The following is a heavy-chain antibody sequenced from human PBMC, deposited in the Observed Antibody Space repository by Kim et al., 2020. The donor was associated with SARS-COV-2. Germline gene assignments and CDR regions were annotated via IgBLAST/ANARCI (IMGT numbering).Heavy chain of an antibody. CDR3: ARGRSWIQLWLFGY. D-gene: IGHD5-18*01. Sequence: NPSLKSRVTISVDTSKNQFSLKLSSVTAADTAVYYCARGRSWIQLWLFGYWGQGTLVTVSS. J-gene: IGHJ4*02. V-gene: IGHV4-59*09.